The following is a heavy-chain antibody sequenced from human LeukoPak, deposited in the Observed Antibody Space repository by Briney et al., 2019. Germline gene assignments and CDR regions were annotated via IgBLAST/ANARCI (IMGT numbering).Heavy chain of an antibody. V-gene: IGHV4-30-4*01. Sequence: SETLSLTCTVPGGSISSGDYYWSWIRQPPGKGLEWIGYIYYSGSTYYNPSLKSRVTISVDTSKNQFSLKLSSVTAADTAVYYCARVPYDSSGYYFDYWGQGTLVTVSS. J-gene: IGHJ4*02. CDR2: IYYSGST. D-gene: IGHD3-22*01. CDR3: ARVPYDSSGYYFDY. CDR1: GGSISSGDYY.